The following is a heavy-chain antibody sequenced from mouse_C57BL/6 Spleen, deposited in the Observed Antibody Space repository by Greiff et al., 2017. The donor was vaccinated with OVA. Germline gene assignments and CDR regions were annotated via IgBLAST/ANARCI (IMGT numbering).Heavy chain of an antibody. CDR3: ARGERYDYDDWFAD. CDR1: GYSITSGYY. D-gene: IGHD2-4*01. V-gene: IGHV3-6*01. Sequence: EVKLMESGPGLVKPSQSLSLTCSVTGYSITSGYYWNWIRQFPGNKLEWMGYISYDGSNNYNPSLKNRISITRDTSKNQFFLKLNSVTTEDTATYYCARGERYDYDDWFADWGQGTLVTVSA. J-gene: IGHJ3*01. CDR2: ISYDGSN.